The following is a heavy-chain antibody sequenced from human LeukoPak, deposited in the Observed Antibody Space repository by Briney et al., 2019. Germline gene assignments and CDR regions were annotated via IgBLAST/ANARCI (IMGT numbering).Heavy chain of an antibody. V-gene: IGHV3-53*01. J-gene: IGHJ4*02. D-gene: IGHD3-10*01. Sequence: GGSLRLSCAASGFTVSSNYMSWVRQAPGKGLECVSVVNSGGDTYYADSVKGRFTFSRDNSKNTLFLQMNSLRADDTAVYYCAKDQDTHSYGSGSYAPFDYWGQGTLVTVSS. CDR2: VNSGGDT. CDR3: AKDQDTHSYGSGSYAPFDY. CDR1: GFTVSSNY.